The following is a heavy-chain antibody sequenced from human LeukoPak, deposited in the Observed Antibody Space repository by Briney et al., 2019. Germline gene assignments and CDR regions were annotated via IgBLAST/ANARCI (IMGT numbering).Heavy chain of an antibody. V-gene: IGHV4-59*01. CDR1: GGSISSYY. J-gene: IGHJ4*02. CDR3: ARDRGSSWPFDY. CDR2: IYYSGST. D-gene: IGHD6-13*01. Sequence: SETLSLTCTVSGGSISSYYWSWIRQPPGKGLEWIGYIYYSGSTNYNPSLKSRVTISVDTSKNQFSLKLSSVTAADTAVYYCARDRGSSWPFDYWGQGTLVTVSS.